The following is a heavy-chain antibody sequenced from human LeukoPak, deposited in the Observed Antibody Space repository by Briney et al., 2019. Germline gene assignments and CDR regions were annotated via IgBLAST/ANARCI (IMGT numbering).Heavy chain of an antibody. V-gene: IGHV1-18*01. J-gene: IGHJ4*02. D-gene: IGHD5-24*01. CDR1: GYTFTSYG. Sequence: ASVKVSCKASGYTFTSYGISWVRQAPGQGLEWMGWINAYNGNTNYAQKLQGRVTMTTDTSTSIAYMELKSLRSDDTAVYYCAREHRWLQSLYYFDYWGQGTLVTVSS. CDR3: AREHRWLQSLYYFDY. CDR2: INAYNGNT.